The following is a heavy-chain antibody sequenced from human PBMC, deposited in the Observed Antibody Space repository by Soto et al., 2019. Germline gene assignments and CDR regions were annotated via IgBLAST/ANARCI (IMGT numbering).Heavy chain of an antibody. CDR1: GYTFTSYD. V-gene: IGHV1-8*01. D-gene: IGHD1-1*01. CDR2: MNPNSGNT. Sequence: ASVKVSCKASGYTFTSYDINWVRQATGQGLEWMGWMNPNSGNTGYAQKFQGRVTMTRNTSISTAYMELSSLRSEDTAVYYCSCGVLWNDAPVLYCYYLDFWGKGTMVTVSS. J-gene: IGHJ6*03. CDR3: SCGVLWNDAPVLYCYYLDF.